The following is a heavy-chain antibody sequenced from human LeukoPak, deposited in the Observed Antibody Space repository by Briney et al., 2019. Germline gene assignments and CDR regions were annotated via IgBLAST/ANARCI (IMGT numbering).Heavy chain of an antibody. J-gene: IGHJ6*03. D-gene: IGHD2-2*01. CDR1: GGTFSSYA. V-gene: IGHV1-69*13. CDR3: ARAIVVVPAGYYYMDV. Sequence: EASVKVSCKASGGTFSSYAISWVRQAPGQGLEWMGGIIPIFGTANYAQKFQGRVTITADESTSTAYMELSNLRSEDTAVYYCARAIVVVPAGYYYMDVWGKGTTVTVSS. CDR2: IIPIFGTA.